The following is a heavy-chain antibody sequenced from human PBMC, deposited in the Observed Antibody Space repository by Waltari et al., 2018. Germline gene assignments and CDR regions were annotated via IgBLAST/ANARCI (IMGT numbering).Heavy chain of an antibody. J-gene: IGHJ4*02. CDR1: GGSISSYY. CDR3: ASAFSSSSDYFDY. D-gene: IGHD6-6*01. Sequence: QVQLQESGPGLVKPSETLSLTCTVSGGSISSYYWSWIRQPPGKGLEWIGYIYYSGSTNYNPSLKSRVTISVDTSKNPFSLKLSSVTAADTSVYYCASAFSSSSDYFDYWGQGTLVTVSS. V-gene: IGHV4-59*01. CDR2: IYYSGST.